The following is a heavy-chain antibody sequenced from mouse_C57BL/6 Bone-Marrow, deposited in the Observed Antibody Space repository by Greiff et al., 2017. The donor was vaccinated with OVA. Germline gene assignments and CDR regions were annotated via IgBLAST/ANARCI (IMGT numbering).Heavy chain of an antibody. CDR3: ARSVDVNFDY. Sequence: QVQLQQPGAELVMPGASVKLSCTASGYTFTSYWMHWVKQRPGQGLEWIGEIDPSDSYTNYNQKFKGKSTLTVDKSSSTAYMQLSTLTSEDSAVYYCARSVDVNFDYWGQGTTLTVSS. J-gene: IGHJ2*01. D-gene: IGHD1-1*02. V-gene: IGHV1-69*01. CDR1: GYTFTSYW. CDR2: IDPSDSYT.